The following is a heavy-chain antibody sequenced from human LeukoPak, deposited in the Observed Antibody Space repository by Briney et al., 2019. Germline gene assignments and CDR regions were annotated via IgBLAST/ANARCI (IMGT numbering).Heavy chain of an antibody. J-gene: IGHJ4*02. V-gene: IGHV3-23*01. CDR1: GFTVSSNY. D-gene: IGHD3-16*01. Sequence: GGSLRLSCAASGFTVSSNYMSWVRQAPGKGLEWVSAISGSGGSTYYADSVKGRFTISRDNSKNTLYLQMNSLRAEDTAVYYCAKDRVYVPPPFNWGQGTLVTVSS. CDR2: ISGSGGST. CDR3: AKDRVYVPPPFN.